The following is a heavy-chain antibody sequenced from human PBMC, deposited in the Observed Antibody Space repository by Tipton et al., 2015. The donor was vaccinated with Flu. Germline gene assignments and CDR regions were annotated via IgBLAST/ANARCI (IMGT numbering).Heavy chain of an antibody. Sequence: SLRLSCAASGFTVSSNYVSWVRQAPGRGLEWVSVIYSGGSTYYADSVKGRFSISRDNSKNTLYLQMNSLRVEDTAVYYCARAPPRSYLGAFDIWGQGTMVTVSS. CDR2: IYSGGST. CDR3: ARAPPRSYLGAFDI. D-gene: IGHD1-26*01. V-gene: IGHV3-53*01. J-gene: IGHJ3*02. CDR1: GFTVSSNY.